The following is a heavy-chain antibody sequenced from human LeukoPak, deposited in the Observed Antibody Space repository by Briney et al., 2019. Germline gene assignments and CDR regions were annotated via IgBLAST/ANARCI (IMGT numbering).Heavy chain of an antibody. J-gene: IGHJ4*02. V-gene: IGHV3-15*01. CDR2: IKGKSDGGTT. Sequence: GGSLRLSCAASGFTFSNAWMSWVRQAPGKGLEWVGRIKGKSDGGTTDYAVPVKGRFTISRDDSKNTLYLQMNSLKTVDTAVYYCTNTTAYDYWGQGTLVTVSS. CDR1: GFTFSNAW. CDR3: TNTTAYDY. D-gene: IGHD2/OR15-2a*01.